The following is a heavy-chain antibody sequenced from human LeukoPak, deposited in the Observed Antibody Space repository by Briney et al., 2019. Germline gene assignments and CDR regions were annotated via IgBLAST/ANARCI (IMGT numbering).Heavy chain of an antibody. Sequence: SETLSLTCTVSGGSISSYHWSWIRQPPGKGLEWIGYIYYSGSTNYNASLKSRVAISVDTSKNQFSLKLSSVTAADTAVYYCARLDRYYDILTVRSHAFDIWGQGTMVTVSS. D-gene: IGHD3-9*01. J-gene: IGHJ3*02. CDR3: ARLDRYYDILTVRSHAFDI. CDR1: GGSISSYH. CDR2: IYYSGST. V-gene: IGHV4-59*01.